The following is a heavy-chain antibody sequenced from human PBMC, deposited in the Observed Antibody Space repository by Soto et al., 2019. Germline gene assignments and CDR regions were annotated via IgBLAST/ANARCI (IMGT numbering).Heavy chain of an antibody. CDR3: AKDWGSSGWFNWFDP. J-gene: IGHJ5*02. V-gene: IGHV3-30*18. CDR2: ISHDGSNT. D-gene: IGHD6-19*01. CDR1: GFTLSNTG. Sequence: QVQLVESGGGVVQPGRSLRLSCVASGFTLSNTGMHWVRQAPGKGLEWVAMISHDGSNTYYGDSVKGRFTISRDNSWNTLYLQMDSLRPEDTSVYYCAKDWGSSGWFNWFDPWGQGTLVTGSS.